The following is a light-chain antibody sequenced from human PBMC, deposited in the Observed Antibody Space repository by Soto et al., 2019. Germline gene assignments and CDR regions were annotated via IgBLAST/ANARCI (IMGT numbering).Light chain of an antibody. CDR2: AAS. CDR1: QGISNY. V-gene: IGKV1-27*01. J-gene: IGKJ5*01. CDR3: QKYNSAPFT. Sequence: DVQMTKSTYSLSASVGDRVTITCRASQGISNYLAWYQQKPGKVPKLLIYAASTLQSGVPSRFSGSGSGTDFTLTISSLQPEDVATYYCQKYNSAPFTLGQVTRLAIK.